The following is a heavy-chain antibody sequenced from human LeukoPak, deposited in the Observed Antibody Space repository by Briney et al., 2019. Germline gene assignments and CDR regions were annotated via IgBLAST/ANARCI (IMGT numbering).Heavy chain of an antibody. CDR2: ISYDGSNK. V-gene: IGHV3-30-3*01. J-gene: IGHJ4*02. Sequence: PGRSLRLSCAASGFTFSSYAMHWVRQAPGKGLEWVAVISYDGSNKYYADSVKGRFTISRDNAKNSLYLQMNSLRAEDTAVYYCARDGAARPLAPYYFDYWGQGTLVTVSS. CDR3: ARDGAARPLAPYYFDY. D-gene: IGHD6-6*01. CDR1: GFTFSSYA.